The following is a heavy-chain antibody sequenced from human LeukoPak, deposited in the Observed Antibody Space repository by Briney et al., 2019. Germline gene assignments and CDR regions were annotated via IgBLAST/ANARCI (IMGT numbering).Heavy chain of an antibody. CDR1: GYTFTGHY. V-gene: IGHV1-2*02. D-gene: IGHD5-24*01. Sequence: GASVKVSCKASGYTFTGHYMHWVRQAPGQGLEWMGWINPNSGGTNYAQKFQGRVTMTRDTSISTAYMELSRLRSDDTAVYYCARDPGDGYNPLDYWGQGTLVTVSS. CDR3: ARDPGDGYNPLDY. J-gene: IGHJ4*02. CDR2: INPNSGGT.